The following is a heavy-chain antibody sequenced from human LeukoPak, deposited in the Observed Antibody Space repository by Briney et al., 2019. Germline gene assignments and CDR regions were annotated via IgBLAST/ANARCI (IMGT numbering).Heavy chain of an antibody. J-gene: IGHJ4*02. CDR3: ARDLGYYDRLDQFDC. CDR2: INPNSGGT. CDR1: GYTFTGYY. Sequence: GASVKVSCKASGYTFTGYYIHWVRQAPGQGLEWMGWINPNSGGTNSAQQFQGRVTLTRDTSISTAHMELSRLRSDDTAVYYCARDLGYYDRLDQFDCWGQGTLVTVFS. D-gene: IGHD3-22*01. V-gene: IGHV1-2*02.